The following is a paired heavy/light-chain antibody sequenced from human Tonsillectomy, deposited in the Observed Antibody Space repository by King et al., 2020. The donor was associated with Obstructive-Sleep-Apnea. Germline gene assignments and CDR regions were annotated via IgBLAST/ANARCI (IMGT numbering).Light chain of an antibody. CDR1: QSISSW. J-gene: IGKJ1*01. CDR2: KAS. CDR3: QQYNSYSPWT. Sequence: DIQMTQSPSTLSASVGDRVIITCRASQSISSWLAWFQQKPGKAPKLLIYKASNLESGVPSRFSGSGSGTEFTLTINSLQPDDFATYYCQQYNSYSPWTFGQGTKVEIK. V-gene: IGKV1-5*03.
Heavy chain of an antibody. CDR1: RYTFTSYG. V-gene: IGHV1-18*04. CDR3: ARNDYLDGSGLDY. CDR2: ISGNNGNT. Sequence: QVQLVQSGAEVKKPGASVKVSCKASRYTFTSYGISWVRQAPGQGLEWMGWISGNNGNTNYAQKLQGRVTMTTDTSTSTAYMELRSLRPDDTAVYYCARNDYLDGSGLDYWGQGTLVTVSS. D-gene: IGHD3-22*01. J-gene: IGHJ4*02.